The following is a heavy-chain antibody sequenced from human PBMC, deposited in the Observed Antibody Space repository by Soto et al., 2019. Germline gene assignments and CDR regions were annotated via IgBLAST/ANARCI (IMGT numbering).Heavy chain of an antibody. V-gene: IGHV3-48*02. CDR3: ARIRYYGMDV. D-gene: IGHD3-3*02. CDR1: GFTFSSYS. Sequence: GGSLRLSCAASGFTFSSYSMSWVRQAPGKGLEWVSYITGSSSSIYYADSVKGRFTISRDNAKNSLYLQMNSLRDEDTAVYYCARIRYYGMDVWGQGTTVTVSS. J-gene: IGHJ6*02. CDR2: ITGSSSSI.